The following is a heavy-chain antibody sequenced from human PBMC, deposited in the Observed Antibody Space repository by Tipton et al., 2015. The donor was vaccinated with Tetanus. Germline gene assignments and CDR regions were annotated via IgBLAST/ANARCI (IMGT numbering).Heavy chain of an antibody. CDR1: GGSISSGGYY. J-gene: IGHJ4*02. CDR2: IYYSGST. D-gene: IGHD2-2*01. Sequence: TLSLTCTVSGGSISSGGYYWSWIRQHPGKGLEWIGYIYYSGSTYYNPSLKSRVTISVDTSKNQFSLKLSSVTAADTAVYYCARTSIPAADYCFDYLGPGNPGHRLL. CDR3: ARTSIPAADYCFDY. V-gene: IGHV4-31*03.